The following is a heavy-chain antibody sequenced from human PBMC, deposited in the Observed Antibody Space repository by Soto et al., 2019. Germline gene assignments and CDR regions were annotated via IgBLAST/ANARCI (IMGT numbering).Heavy chain of an antibody. V-gene: IGHV1-69*02. D-gene: IGHD6-19*01. CDR1: GGTFSSYT. CDR3: ARAGIAVAGVSFDI. Sequence: QVPLVQSGAEVKKPGSSVKVSCKASGGTFSSYTISWVRQAPGQGLEWMGRIIPILGIANYAQKFQGRVTITADKSTSTAYMELSSLRSEDTAVYYCARAGIAVAGVSFDIWGQGTMVTVSS. CDR2: IIPILGIA. J-gene: IGHJ3*02.